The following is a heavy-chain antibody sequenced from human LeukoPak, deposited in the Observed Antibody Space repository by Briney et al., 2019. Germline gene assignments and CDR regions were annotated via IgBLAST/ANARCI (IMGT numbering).Heavy chain of an antibody. CDR3: AKKVESKWFDP. CDR1: GGSISGYY. CDR2: IYDSGTP. D-gene: IGHD1-1*01. V-gene: IGHV4-59*07. J-gene: IGHJ5*02. Sequence: SDTLSLTCTVSGGSISGYYWSWVRQPPGQGLEWIGYIYDSGTPNYNPSLKSRVTISEDTSKNQFSLKLTSGTAADTAVYYCAKKVESKWFDPWGQGTLVTVSS.